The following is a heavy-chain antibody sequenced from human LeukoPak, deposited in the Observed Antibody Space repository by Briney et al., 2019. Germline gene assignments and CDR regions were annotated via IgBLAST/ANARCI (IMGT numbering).Heavy chain of an antibody. D-gene: IGHD6-13*01. CDR1: GGSISSSSYY. V-gene: IGHV4-39*07. J-gene: IGHJ4*02. Sequence: SETLSLTCTVSGGSISSSSYYWGWIRQPPGKGLEWIGSIYYSGSTYYNPSLKSRVTISVDTSKNQFSLKLSSVTAADTAVYYCARVEGYSSSWYVGPFDYWGQGTLVIVSS. CDR2: IYYSGST. CDR3: ARVEGYSSSWYVGPFDY.